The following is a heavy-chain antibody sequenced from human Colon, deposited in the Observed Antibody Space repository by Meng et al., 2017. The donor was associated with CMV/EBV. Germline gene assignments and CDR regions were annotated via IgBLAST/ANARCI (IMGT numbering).Heavy chain of an antibody. CDR1: GYTFTGYF. Sequence: QVQLVQSGAEVKQPGVPVKVSCKASGYTFTGYFMYWVRQAPGQGLEWMGSLNPNSGGTNYAQKFQGRVTMTRDTSNNTAYMELSRLRSDDTAVYYCATLSGGDFDYWGQGTLGTVSP. J-gene: IGHJ4*02. D-gene: IGHD3-10*01. CDR2: LNPNSGGT. CDR3: ATLSGGDFDY. V-gene: IGHV1-2*02.